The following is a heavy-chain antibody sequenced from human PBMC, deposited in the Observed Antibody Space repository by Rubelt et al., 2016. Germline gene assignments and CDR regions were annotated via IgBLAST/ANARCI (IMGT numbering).Heavy chain of an antibody. CDR2: TQPGHSLT. D-gene: IGHD3-16*01. Sequence: EVQLVQSGAEWKKPGESLRISCKGSGYRFTSSWINCVRQMPGQGLEWMESTQPGHSLTNYSPSCRGQVTISADKSITTAYLQGSVLRASDTAMYYCVRHNLWAFDIWGQGTMVTVSS. CDR1: GYRFTSSW. V-gene: IGHV5-51*01. CDR3: VRHNLWAFDI. J-gene: IGHJ3*02.